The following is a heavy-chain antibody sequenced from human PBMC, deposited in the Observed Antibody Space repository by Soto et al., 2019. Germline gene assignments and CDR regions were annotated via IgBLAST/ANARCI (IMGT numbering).Heavy chain of an antibody. CDR1: GFTFSSYG. V-gene: IGHV3-33*01. J-gene: IGHJ3*02. CDR2: IWFDGSDK. D-gene: IGHD2-2*01. Sequence: GGSLRLSCAASGFTFSSYGMHWVRQAPGKXLEWVALIWFDGSDKYYVDSVKGRFTISRDNSKNTVHLQMNSLRVEDTAVYYCARLYCSSSRCYSVGPFDIRGQGTVVTVSS. CDR3: ARLYCSSSRCYSVGPFDI.